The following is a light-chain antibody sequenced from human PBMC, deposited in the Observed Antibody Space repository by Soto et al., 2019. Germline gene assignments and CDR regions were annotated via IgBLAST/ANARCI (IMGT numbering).Light chain of an antibody. V-gene: IGLV2-8*01. CDR2: EVS. CDR1: SRDVGGYNY. Sequence: QSALTQPPSASGSPGQSVTISCTGTSRDVGGYNYVSWYQQHPGKAPKLMIFEVSKRPSGVPDRFSGSKSGNTASLTVSGLQAEDEADYHCYSYANSNNLGVFGTGTKLTVL. CDR3: YSYANSNNLGV. J-gene: IGLJ1*01.